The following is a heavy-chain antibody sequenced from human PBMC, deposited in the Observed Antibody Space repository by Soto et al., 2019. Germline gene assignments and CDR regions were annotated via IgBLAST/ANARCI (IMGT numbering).Heavy chain of an antibody. V-gene: IGHV1-2*04. CDR1: GDSFNDYY. J-gene: IGHJ6*03. Sequence: QVQLVQSGAEVRKPGASVTVSCRSSGDSFNDYYIHWVRQAPGQGLEWMGWINPNSGVTKYAQKFQGWVSMTRDTSIRTVYRQLSRLRSDETAVYYCARESGGATATLDYYYFYMDVWVTGTTVTVSS. D-gene: IGHD5-12*01. CDR2: INPNSGVT. CDR3: ARESGGATATLDYYYFYMDV.